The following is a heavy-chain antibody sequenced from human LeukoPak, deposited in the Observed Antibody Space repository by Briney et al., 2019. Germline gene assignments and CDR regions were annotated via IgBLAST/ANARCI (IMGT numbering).Heavy chain of an antibody. Sequence: SETLSLTCAVYGGSFSGYYWSWIRQPPGKGLEWIGEINHSGSTNYNPSLESRVTISVDTSKNQFSLKLSSVTAADTAVYYCARGPMVRGPRGGWFDPWGQGTLVTVSS. CDR1: GGSFSGYY. D-gene: IGHD3-10*01. V-gene: IGHV4-34*01. CDR3: ARGPMVRGPRGGWFDP. CDR2: INHSGST. J-gene: IGHJ5*02.